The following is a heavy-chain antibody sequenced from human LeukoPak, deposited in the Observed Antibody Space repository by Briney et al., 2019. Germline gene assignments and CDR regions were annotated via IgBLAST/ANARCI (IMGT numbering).Heavy chain of an antibody. CDR2: IHRAGRT. CDR1: GVSISSSEW. J-gene: IGHJ4*02. Sequence: KASETLSLTCAVSGVSISSSEWWIWVRQPPGQGLEWIGEIHRAGRTRYNPSLKSRVTMSMDYSKNQFSLNVSSVTAVDTAIYYCGKTDIYFNPIDYWGPGSLVTVSS. D-gene: IGHD3-9*01. V-gene: IGHV4-4*02. CDR3: GKTDIYFNPIDY.